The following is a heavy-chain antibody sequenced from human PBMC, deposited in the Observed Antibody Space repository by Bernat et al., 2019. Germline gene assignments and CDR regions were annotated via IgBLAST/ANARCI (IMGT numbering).Heavy chain of an antibody. V-gene: IGHV3-21*01. CDR2: ISSSRSYI. D-gene: IGHD3-22*01. J-gene: IGHJ5*02. Sequence: EVQLVESGGGLVKPGGSLRLSCAASGFTFSSDSMNWVRQSPANGLEWVSSISSSRSYIYDADSVKGRFTITRDNAKNTLYLQMNSMRAEDTPVYYCARRSSDDDSSGSPIGFAPWGQGTLVTVPS. CDR1: GFTFSSDS. CDR3: ARRSSDDDSSGSPIGFAP.